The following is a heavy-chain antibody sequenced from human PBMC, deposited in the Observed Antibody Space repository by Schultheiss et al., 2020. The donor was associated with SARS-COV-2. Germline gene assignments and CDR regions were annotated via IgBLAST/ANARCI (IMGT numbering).Heavy chain of an antibody. CDR1: GGSFSGYY. D-gene: IGHD3-16*01. CDR2: INHSGST. CDR3: ASWGLEHYDAFDI. V-gene: IGHV4-34*01. Sequence: SETLSLTCAVYGGSFSGYYWSWIRQPPGKGLEWIGEINHSGSTNYNPSLKSRVTISVDSSKNQFSLKLSSVTAADTAVYYCASWGLEHYDAFDIWGQGTMVTVSS. J-gene: IGHJ3*02.